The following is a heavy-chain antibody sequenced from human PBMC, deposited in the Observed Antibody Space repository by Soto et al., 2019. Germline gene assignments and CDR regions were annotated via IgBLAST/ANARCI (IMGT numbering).Heavy chain of an antibody. CDR2: VHHSWGS. V-gene: IGHV4-59*08. D-gene: IGHD3-10*01. Sequence: QVQLQESGPGLVKPSETMSLSCTVSGGSISSYYWSWFRQSPGKRMEWIGYVHHSWGSSYNPSLQSRGAISLDPSKSQFSLKVPSVTATDPAVYYCARQGFGPLHGLVDVWGQGTTVTVSS. J-gene: IGHJ6*02. CDR3: ARQGFGPLHGLVDV. CDR1: GGSISSYY.